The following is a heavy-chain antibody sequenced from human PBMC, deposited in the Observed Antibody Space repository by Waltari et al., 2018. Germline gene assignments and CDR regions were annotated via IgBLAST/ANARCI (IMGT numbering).Heavy chain of an antibody. V-gene: IGHV4-30-4*08. CDR3: AGHPNWNYAADI. Sequence: QVQLQESGPGLVKPSQTLSLTCTVSGGSISSGDYYWSWIRQPPGKGLAWIGYLYSSVSTYYNPSLKSRVTISVDTSKNQFSRKLSSVTAADTAVYYCAGHPNWNYAADIWGQGTMVTVSS. CDR1: GGSISSGDYY. J-gene: IGHJ3*02. D-gene: IGHD1-7*01. CDR2: LYSSVST.